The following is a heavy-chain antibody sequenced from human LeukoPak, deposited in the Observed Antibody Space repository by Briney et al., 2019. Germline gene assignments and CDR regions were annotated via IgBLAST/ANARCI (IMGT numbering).Heavy chain of an antibody. Sequence: PGGSLRLSCAASGFTFSSHAMHWVRQAPGKGLEWVAVISYDGSNKYYADSVKGRFTISRDNSKNTLYLQMNSLRAEDTAVYYCARGGYYYDSSGHPDYFDYWGQGTLVTVSS. V-gene: IGHV3-30-3*01. CDR3: ARGGYYYDSSGHPDYFDY. J-gene: IGHJ4*02. D-gene: IGHD3-22*01. CDR2: ISYDGSNK. CDR1: GFTFSSHA.